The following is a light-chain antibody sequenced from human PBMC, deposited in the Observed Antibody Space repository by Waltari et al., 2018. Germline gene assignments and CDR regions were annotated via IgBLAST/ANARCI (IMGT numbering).Light chain of an antibody. V-gene: IGLV1-44*01. Sequence: QSVLTQPPSASGTPGQRVTISCSGSSSNIGSNTVNWYQQPPGTAPNLLIYSNKQRPSGGPDRCSGSKSGTSASLAISGLQSEDEADYYCAAWDDSLNGRVFGGGTKLTVL. CDR3: AAWDDSLNGRV. CDR2: SNK. CDR1: SSNIGSNT. J-gene: IGLJ3*02.